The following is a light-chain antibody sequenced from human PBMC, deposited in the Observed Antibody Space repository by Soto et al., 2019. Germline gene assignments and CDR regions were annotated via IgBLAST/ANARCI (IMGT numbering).Light chain of an antibody. CDR2: GAS. Sequence: ELVMTQVPVTLSVSPGAIATLSCRGGQIFSSNLACYQQKPGQAPRLLIYGASTRATGIPARFSGSWSGTEFTLTIRSIEPEDFAVYYCHKRQSWPRKVGQGTKVDI. CDR3: HKRQSWPRK. J-gene: IGKJ1*01. CDR1: QIFSSN. V-gene: IGKV3-15*01.